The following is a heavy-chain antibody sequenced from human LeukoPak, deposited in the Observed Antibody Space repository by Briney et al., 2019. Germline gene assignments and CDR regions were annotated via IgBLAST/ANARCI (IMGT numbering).Heavy chain of an antibody. CDR3: SEGYFEPFDH. J-gene: IGHJ4*02. D-gene: IGHD2/OR15-2a*01. CDR1: GVSGRTSP. Sequence: LGTPSPPRKFSGVSGRTSPREWIRQRPREGLEWIGCLSYTGKTDYNPSLKSRVSISLGSSNNHFSLKLTSVTAADTAVYYCSEGYFEPFDHWGQGILVTVSS. V-gene: IGHV4-59*02. CDR2: LSYTGKT.